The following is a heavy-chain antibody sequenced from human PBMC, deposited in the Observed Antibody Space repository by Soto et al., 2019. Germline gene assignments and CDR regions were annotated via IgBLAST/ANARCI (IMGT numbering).Heavy chain of an antibody. CDR2: IYYSGST. J-gene: IGHJ4*02. Sequence: QVQLQESGPGLVKPSETLSLTCTVSGGSISSYYWSWIRQPPGKGLEWIGYIYYSGSTNYNPSLKSRVTISVDTSKNQFSLKLSSVTAADTAVYYCASGLVGATGTFDYWGQGTLVTVSS. V-gene: IGHV4-59*01. CDR1: GGSISSYY. D-gene: IGHD1-26*01. CDR3: ASGLVGATGTFDY.